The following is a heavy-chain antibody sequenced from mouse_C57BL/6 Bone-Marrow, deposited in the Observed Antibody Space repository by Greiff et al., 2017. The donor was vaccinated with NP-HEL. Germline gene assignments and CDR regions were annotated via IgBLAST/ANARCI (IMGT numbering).Heavy chain of an antibody. CDR3: ARCRYDGYYAYWYFDV. V-gene: IGHV1-66*01. CDR2: IYPGSGNT. CDR1: GYSFTSYY. D-gene: IGHD2-3*01. J-gene: IGHJ1*03. Sequence: QVQLQQSGPELVKPGASVKISCKASGYSFTSYYIHWVKQRPGQGLEWIGWIYPGSGNTKYNEKFKGKATLTADTSSSTAYMQLSSLTSEDSAVYYGARCRYDGYYAYWYFDVWGTGTTVTVSS.